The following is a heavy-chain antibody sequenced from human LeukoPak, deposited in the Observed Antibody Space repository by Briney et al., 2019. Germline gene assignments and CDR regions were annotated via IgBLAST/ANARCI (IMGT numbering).Heavy chain of an antibody. Sequence: GGSLRLSCAASGFTFSSYWMHWVRQAPGKGLVWVSRINSDGSSTSYADSVKGRFTISRDNAKNTLYLQMNSLRAEDTAVYYCARVDRKQWPVGGYYFDYWGQGTLVTVSS. CDR1: GFTFSSYW. V-gene: IGHV3-74*01. D-gene: IGHD6-19*01. CDR2: INSDGSST. J-gene: IGHJ4*02. CDR3: ARVDRKQWPVGGYYFDY.